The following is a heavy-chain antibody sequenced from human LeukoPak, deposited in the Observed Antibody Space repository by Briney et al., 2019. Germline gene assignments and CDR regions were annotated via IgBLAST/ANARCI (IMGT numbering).Heavy chain of an antibody. V-gene: IGHV4-31*03. Sequence: ASQTLSLTRTLSGGSISRGGYYSSWVRQHPGKGLEWNGYIYYSGSTYYNPSLKSRVTISVDTSKNQFPLKLSSVTAADTAVYYCARGLSRYNWNVPSLEAFDIWGQGTMVTVSS. CDR3: ARGLSRYNWNVPSLEAFDI. CDR1: GGSISRGGYY. CDR2: IYYSGST. J-gene: IGHJ3*02. D-gene: IGHD1-1*01.